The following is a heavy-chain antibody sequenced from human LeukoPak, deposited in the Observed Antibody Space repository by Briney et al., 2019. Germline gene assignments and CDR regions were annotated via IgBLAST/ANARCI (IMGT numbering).Heavy chain of an antibody. CDR3: AKGFYDNSASGVFDI. CDR2: INPSGGST. CDR1: GYTFTGYY. Sequence: ASVKVSCKASGYTFTGYYMHWVRQAPGQGLEWMGIINPSGGSTSYAQKFQGRVTMTRDTSTSTVYMELSSLRSEDTAVYYCAKGFYDNSASGVFDIWGQGTMVTVSS. V-gene: IGHV1-46*01. J-gene: IGHJ3*02. D-gene: IGHD3-22*01.